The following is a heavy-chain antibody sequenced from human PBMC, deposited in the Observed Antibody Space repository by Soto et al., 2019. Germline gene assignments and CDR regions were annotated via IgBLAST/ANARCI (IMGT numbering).Heavy chain of an antibody. CDR2: ISYDGSNK. J-gene: IGHJ3*02. Sequence: QVQLVESGGGVVQPGRSLRLSCAASGFTFSSYAMHWVRQAPGKGLEWVAVISYDGSNKYYADSVKGRFTISRDNSKNTRYLQMNSLRAEDSAVYYCARGAGADILTGYYESDAFDIWGQGTMVTVSS. V-gene: IGHV3-30-3*01. D-gene: IGHD3-9*01. CDR3: ARGAGADILTGYYESDAFDI. CDR1: GFTFSSYA.